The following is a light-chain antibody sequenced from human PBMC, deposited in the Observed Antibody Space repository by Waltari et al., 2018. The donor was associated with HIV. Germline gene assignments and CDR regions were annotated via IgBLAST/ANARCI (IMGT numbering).Light chain of an antibody. CDR2: DID. J-gene: IGLJ2*01. Sequence: QSALTPPPSVSGSPGQSITISSTATRTDVGGYNYVSWYQQHPGSVPRLIIYDIDSPHAGIDHHCTGSRSGDSASLTISGLQSGDEAHYFGASNRLDSTLVFGGGTKLTIL. CDR1: RTDVGGYNY. CDR3: ASNRLDSTLV. V-gene: IGLV2-14*01.